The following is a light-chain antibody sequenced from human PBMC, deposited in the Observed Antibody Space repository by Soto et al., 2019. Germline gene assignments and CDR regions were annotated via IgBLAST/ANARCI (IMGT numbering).Light chain of an antibody. Sequence: QSVLIRPPSVSGSPGQSITISCTGTSSDIGAYDYVSCFQQHPGKAPKLMISEVNNLPSGVSNRFSGSKSGNTAYLTISGLQVEDEAEYFCFPFTTTRTHVFGTGPKVNVL. CDR2: EVN. CDR1: SSDIGAYDY. J-gene: IGLJ1*01. CDR3: FPFTTTRTHV. V-gene: IGLV2-14*01.